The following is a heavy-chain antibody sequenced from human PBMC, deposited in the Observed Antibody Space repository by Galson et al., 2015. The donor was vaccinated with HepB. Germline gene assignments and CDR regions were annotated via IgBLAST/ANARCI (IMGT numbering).Heavy chain of an antibody. CDR2: INPNSGGA. D-gene: IGHD1-7*01. CDR1: GYTFTGYY. Sequence: SVKVSCKASGYTFTGYYMHWVRQAPGQGLEWMGWINPNSGGANYAQKFQGRVTMTRDTSISTAYMELSRLRSDDTAVYYCARGLITGTTGGYWGQGTLVTVSS. V-gene: IGHV1-2*02. CDR3: ARGLITGTTGGY. J-gene: IGHJ4*02.